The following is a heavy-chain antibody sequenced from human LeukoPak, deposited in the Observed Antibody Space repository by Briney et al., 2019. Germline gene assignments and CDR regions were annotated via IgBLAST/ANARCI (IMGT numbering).Heavy chain of an antibody. V-gene: IGHV3-23*01. Sequence: QPGGSLRLSCAASGFTFSSCAMSWVRQAPGKGLEWVSAISGSGGSTYYADSVKGRFTISRDNSKNTLYLQMNILRAEDTAVYYCTTGNGAMVVTSGSTWYFDLWGRGTLVTVSS. CDR3: TTGNGAMVVTSGSTWYFDL. J-gene: IGHJ2*01. D-gene: IGHD4-23*01. CDR2: ISGSGGST. CDR1: GFTFSSCA.